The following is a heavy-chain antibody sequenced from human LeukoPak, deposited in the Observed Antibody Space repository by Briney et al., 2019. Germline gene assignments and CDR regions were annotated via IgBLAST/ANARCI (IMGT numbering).Heavy chain of an antibody. V-gene: IGHV3-23*01. CDR1: GFTFSTYW. CDR2: ISPGGGHT. J-gene: IGHJ4*02. D-gene: IGHD5-12*01. Sequence: GGSLRLSCAASGFTFSTYWMSWVRQAPGKGLEWVSGISPGGGHTYYAASVKGRFTISRDDSKNTLYLQMNNLRAEDTAVYYCAKDGAWLRFEDWGQGIVVTVSS. CDR3: AKDGAWLRFED.